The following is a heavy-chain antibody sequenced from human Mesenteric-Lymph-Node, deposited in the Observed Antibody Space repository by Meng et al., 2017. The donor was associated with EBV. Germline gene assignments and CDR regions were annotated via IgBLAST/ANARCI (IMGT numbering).Heavy chain of an antibody. CDR1: GGSLSGYY. CDR3: ARDRHFDP. CDR2: INHGGST. Sequence: QVPLQLWGEGLLRPSETLFLTCGVYGGSLSGYYWNWIRQPPGKGLEWIGDINHGGSTSYNPSLKSRVTISVDTSKNEFSLKMTSVTAADTAVYYCARDRHFDPWGQGTLVTVSS. V-gene: IGHV4-34*01. J-gene: IGHJ5*02.